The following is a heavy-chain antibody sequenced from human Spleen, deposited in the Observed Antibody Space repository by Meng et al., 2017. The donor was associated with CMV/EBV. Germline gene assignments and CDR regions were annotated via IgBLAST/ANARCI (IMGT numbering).Heavy chain of an antibody. D-gene: IGHD3-9*01. CDR2: IKQDGSET. CDR1: GFSFSGYW. J-gene: IGHJ4*02. CDR3: ARDRMDYDILTGYYYYFDY. Sequence: GESLKISCAASGFSFSGYWMSWVRQAPGKGLEWVANIKQDGSETYYVDSVKGRFTISRDNAKNSLYLQMYSLRAEDTAVYYCARDRMDYDILTGYYYYFDYWGQGTLVTVSS. V-gene: IGHV3-7*01.